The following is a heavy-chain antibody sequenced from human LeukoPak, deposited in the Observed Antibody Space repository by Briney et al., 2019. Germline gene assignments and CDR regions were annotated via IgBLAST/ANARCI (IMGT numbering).Heavy chain of an antibody. Sequence: GGSLRLSCAASGFTFSSYSMNWVRQAPGKGLEWVSYISSSSSTIYYADSVKGRFTISRDNAKNSLYLQMNSLRAEDTAVYYCAREDIVVVPAARRNAFDIWGQGTMVTVSS. V-gene: IGHV3-48*01. CDR1: GFTFSSYS. D-gene: IGHD2-2*01. CDR2: ISSSSSTI. J-gene: IGHJ3*02. CDR3: AREDIVVVPAARRNAFDI.